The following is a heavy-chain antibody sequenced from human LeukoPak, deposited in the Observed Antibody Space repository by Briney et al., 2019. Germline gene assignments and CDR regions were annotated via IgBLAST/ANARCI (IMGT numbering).Heavy chain of an antibody. D-gene: IGHD3-22*01. V-gene: IGHV4-39*07. CDR2: IYYSGST. CDR3: ATAYDTGGYYRY. CDR1: GGSVSSSSYY. J-gene: IGHJ4*02. Sequence: SETLSLTCTVSGGSVSSSSYYWGWIRQPPGKGLEWIGNIYYSGSTYYNPSLKSRVTISVDTSKNQFSLKLSSVTAADTAVYYCATAYDTGGYYRYWGQGTLVTVSS.